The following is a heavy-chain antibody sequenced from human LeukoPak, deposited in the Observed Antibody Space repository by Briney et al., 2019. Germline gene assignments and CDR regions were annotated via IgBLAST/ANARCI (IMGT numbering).Heavy chain of an antibody. V-gene: IGHV4-59*08. J-gene: IGHJ4*02. Sequence: SETLSLTCTVSGGSISSYYWSWIRQPPGKGLEWIGYIYYSGSTNYNPSLKSRVTISVDTSKNQFSLKLSSVTAADTAVHYCARSDILTGHHFDYWGQGTLVTVSS. D-gene: IGHD3-9*01. CDR3: ARSDILTGHHFDY. CDR2: IYYSGST. CDR1: GGSISSYY.